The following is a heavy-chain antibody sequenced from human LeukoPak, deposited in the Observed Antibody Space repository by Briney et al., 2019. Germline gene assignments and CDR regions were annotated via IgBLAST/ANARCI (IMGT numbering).Heavy chain of an antibody. J-gene: IGHJ5*02. Sequence: GGSLRLSCAASGFTFSSYWMSWVRQAPGKGLEWVANIKQDGSEKYYVDSVKGRFTISRDNAKNSLYLQMNSLRAEDTAVYYCAREPSLAARPRFDPWGQGTLVTVSS. CDR2: IKQDGSEK. CDR3: AREPSLAARPRFDP. V-gene: IGHV3-7*03. D-gene: IGHD6-6*01. CDR1: GFTFSSYW.